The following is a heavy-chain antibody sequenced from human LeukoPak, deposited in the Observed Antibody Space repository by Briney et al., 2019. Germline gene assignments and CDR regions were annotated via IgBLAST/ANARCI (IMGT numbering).Heavy chain of an antibody. CDR3: ARALSWTTDSYYYMDV. V-gene: IGHV1-8*01. CDR2: MNPNSGNT. J-gene: IGHJ6*03. D-gene: IGHD3/OR15-3a*01. CDR1: GYTFSSYN. Sequence: GASVKVSCKASGYTFSSYNINWVRQATGQGLEWMGWMNPNSGNTGYAQKFQGRVTMTKNTSITTAYMELSSRRSEDTAVYYCARALSWTTDSYYYMDVWGKGTTVTVSS.